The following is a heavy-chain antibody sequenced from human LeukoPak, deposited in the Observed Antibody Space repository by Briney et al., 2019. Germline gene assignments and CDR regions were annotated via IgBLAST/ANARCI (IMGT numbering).Heavy chain of an antibody. V-gene: IGHV4-59*01. J-gene: IGHJ4*02. CDR1: GFTFSSYW. CDR2: IYYSGST. CDR3: ARVAIIGYSSSWYDY. D-gene: IGHD6-13*01. Sequence: PGGSLRLSCAASGFTFSSYWMSWIRQPPGKGLEWIGYIYYSGSTNYNPSLKSRVTISVDTSKNQFSLKLSSVTAADTAVYYCARVAIIGYSSSWYDYWGQGTLVTVSS.